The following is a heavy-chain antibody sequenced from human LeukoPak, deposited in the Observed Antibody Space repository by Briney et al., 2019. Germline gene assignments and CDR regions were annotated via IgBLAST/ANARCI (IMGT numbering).Heavy chain of an antibody. CDR1: GGSISSGGYS. D-gene: IGHD3-22*01. V-gene: IGHV4-30-2*01. J-gene: IGHJ4*02. CDR3: ARNTYYYDSSGYYIFDY. CDR2: IYHSGST. Sequence: PSQTLPLTCAVSGGSISSGGYSWSWIRQPPGKGLEWIGYIYHSGSTYYNPSLKSRVTISVDRSKNQFSLKLSSVTAADTAVYYCARNTYYYDSSGYYIFDYWGQGTLVTVSS.